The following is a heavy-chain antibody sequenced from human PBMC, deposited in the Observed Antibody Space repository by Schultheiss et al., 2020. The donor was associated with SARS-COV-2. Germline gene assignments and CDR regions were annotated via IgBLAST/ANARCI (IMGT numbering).Heavy chain of an antibody. D-gene: IGHD5-24*01. CDR3: ARADLRDGHDAFDI. Sequence: GGSLRLSCAASGFTFDDYAMHWVRQAPGKGLEWVSGISWNSGSIGYADSVKGRFTISRDNAKNSLYLQMNSLRAEDTAVYYCARADLRDGHDAFDIWGQGTMVTVSS. V-gene: IGHV3-9*01. CDR2: ISWNSGSI. J-gene: IGHJ3*02. CDR1: GFTFDDYA.